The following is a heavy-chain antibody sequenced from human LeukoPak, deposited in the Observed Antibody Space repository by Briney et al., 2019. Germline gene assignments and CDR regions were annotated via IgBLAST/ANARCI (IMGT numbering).Heavy chain of an antibody. J-gene: IGHJ4*02. V-gene: IGHV4-59*08. Sequence: KTSETLSLTCTVSGGSISSYYWSWIRQPPGTGLEWIGYIYYSGSTNYNPSLKSRVTISVDTSKNQFSLKLSSVTAADTAVYYCARLPGGATITTDYQYYFDYWGQGTLVTVSS. CDR1: GGSISSYY. CDR2: IYYSGST. CDR3: ARLPGGATITTDYQYYFDY. D-gene: IGHD5-12*01.